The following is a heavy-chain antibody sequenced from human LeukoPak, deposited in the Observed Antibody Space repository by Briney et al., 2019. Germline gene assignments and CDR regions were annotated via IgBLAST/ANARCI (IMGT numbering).Heavy chain of an antibody. J-gene: IGHJ5*02. CDR2: IIPIFGTA. CDR1: GGTFSSYA. D-gene: IGHD3-3*01. V-gene: IGHV1-69*05. Sequence: GASVKVSCKASGGTFSSYAISWVRQAPGQGLEWMGGIIPIFGTANYAQKFQGRVTITTDESTSTAYMELSSLRSEDTAVYYCARVKGDFWSGYYTGWFDPWGQGTLVTVSS. CDR3: ARVKGDFWSGYYTGWFDP.